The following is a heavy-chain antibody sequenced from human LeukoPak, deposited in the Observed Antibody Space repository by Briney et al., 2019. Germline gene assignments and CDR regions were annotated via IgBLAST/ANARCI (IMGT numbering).Heavy chain of an antibody. Sequence: QAGGSLRLSCAASGFTFSSYAMSWVRQAPGKGLKWVSAISGGGGNTYYADSVKGRFTISRDNSKNTLYLQMYSLRAENTAVYYCAKDIVVVPAAMPAYDSAAFDYWGQGTLLTVSS. J-gene: IGHJ4*02. CDR1: GFTFSSYA. V-gene: IGHV3-23*01. D-gene: IGHD2-2*01. CDR2: ISGGGGNT. CDR3: AKDIVVVPAAMPAYDSAAFDY.